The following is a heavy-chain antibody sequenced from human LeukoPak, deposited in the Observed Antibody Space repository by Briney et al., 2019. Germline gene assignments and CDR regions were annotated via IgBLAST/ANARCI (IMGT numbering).Heavy chain of an antibody. CDR3: ARVYRGCFDY. J-gene: IGHJ4*02. CDR2: INHSGST. CDR1: GGSFSGYY. V-gene: IGHV4-34*01. Sequence: PETLSLTCAVYGGSFSGYYWSWIRQPPGKGLEWIGEINHSGSTNYNPSLKSRVTISVDTSKNQFSLKLSSVTAADTAVYYCARVYRGCFDYWGQGTLVTVSS. D-gene: IGHD2-2*02.